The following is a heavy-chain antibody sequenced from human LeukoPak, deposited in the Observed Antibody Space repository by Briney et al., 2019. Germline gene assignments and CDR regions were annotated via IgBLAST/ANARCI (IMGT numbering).Heavy chain of an antibody. Sequence: SETLSLTCTVSGGSISSSSYYWGWIRQPPGKGLEWLGSIYYSGSTYYNPSLKSRVTISVDTSKNQFSLKLSSVTAADTAVYYCARLNSSGYYLYLSFDYWGQGTLVTVSS. V-gene: IGHV4-39*01. D-gene: IGHD3-22*01. CDR2: IYYSGST. CDR3: ARLNSSGYYLYLSFDY. CDR1: GGSISSSSYY. J-gene: IGHJ4*02.